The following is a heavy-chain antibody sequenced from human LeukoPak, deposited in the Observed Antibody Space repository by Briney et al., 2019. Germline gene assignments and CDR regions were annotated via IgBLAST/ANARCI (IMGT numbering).Heavy chain of an antibody. Sequence: PGGSLRLSCAASGFTFSYYDMHWVRQATGKGLEWVSGIGIAGDTYYPGSVKGRFTISRENAKNSLYLQMNSLRAGDTAVYYCARGRSDLPFDPWGQGTLAIVSS. V-gene: IGHV3-13*04. CDR1: GFTFSYYD. CDR3: ARGRSDLPFDP. D-gene: IGHD6-19*01. J-gene: IGHJ5*02. CDR2: IGIAGDT.